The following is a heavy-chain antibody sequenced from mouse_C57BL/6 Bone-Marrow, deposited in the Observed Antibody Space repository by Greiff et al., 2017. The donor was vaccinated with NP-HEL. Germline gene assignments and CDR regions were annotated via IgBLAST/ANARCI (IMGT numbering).Heavy chain of an antibody. V-gene: IGHV1-64*01. CDR3: ARGLRWLRRRDYYAMDY. D-gene: IGHD2-2*01. J-gene: IGHJ4*01. Sequence: QVQLQQPGAELVKPGASVKLSCKASGYTFTSYTMHWVKQRSGQGLEWIGMFYPNSGSINYNEKFKSKATLTVDKSSSTAYMQLSSLTSEDSAVYYCARGLRWLRRRDYYAMDYWGQGTSVTVSA. CDR2: FYPNSGSI. CDR1: GYTFTSYT.